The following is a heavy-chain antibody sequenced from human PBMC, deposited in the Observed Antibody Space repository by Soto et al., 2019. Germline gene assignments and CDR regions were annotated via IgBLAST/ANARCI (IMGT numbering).Heavy chain of an antibody. V-gene: IGHV3-21*01. D-gene: IGHD6-13*01. Sequence: EVHLVESGGGLVKPGGSLRLSCEASGFPFSITGMNWVRQAPGKGLEWVSSINSGSSYIDYADSVKGRRTISRDNAKNSLYLQMNNLRVEATGVYYCAKDGAAGSGRDVWGQGTTVTVSS. CDR1: GFPFSITG. CDR2: INSGSSYI. J-gene: IGHJ6*02. CDR3: AKDGAAGSGRDV.